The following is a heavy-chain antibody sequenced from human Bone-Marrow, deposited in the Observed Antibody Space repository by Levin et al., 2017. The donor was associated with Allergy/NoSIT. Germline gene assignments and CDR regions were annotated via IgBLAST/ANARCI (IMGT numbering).Heavy chain of an antibody. CDR3: ARRGFMRYYFDY. J-gene: IGHJ4*02. Sequence: SQTLSLTCTVSGGSISSSSYYWGWIRQPPGKGLEWIGSIYYSGSTYYNPSLKSRVTISVDTSKNQFSLKLSSVTAADTAVYYCARRGFMRYYFDYWGQGTLVTVSS. CDR2: IYYSGST. V-gene: IGHV4-39*01. CDR1: GGSISSSSYY. D-gene: IGHD2-8*01.